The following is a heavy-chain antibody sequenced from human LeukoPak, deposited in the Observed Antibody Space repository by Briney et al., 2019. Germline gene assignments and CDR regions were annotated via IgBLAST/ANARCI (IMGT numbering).Heavy chain of an antibody. CDR1: GGSISSYY. Sequence: SETLSLTCIVSGGSISSYYWSWIRQPPGKGLEWIGYIYYSGSTNPSLKSRVTISVDTSKNQFSLKLSSVTAADTAVYYCTRNGYYCLDYWGQGTQVIVSP. J-gene: IGHJ4*02. CDR2: IYYSGST. V-gene: IGHV4-59*12. CDR3: TRNGYYCLDY. D-gene: IGHD3-16*01.